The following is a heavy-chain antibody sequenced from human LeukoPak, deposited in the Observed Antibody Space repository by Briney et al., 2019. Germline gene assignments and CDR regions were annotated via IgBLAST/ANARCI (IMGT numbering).Heavy chain of an antibody. V-gene: IGHV4-59*12. D-gene: IGHD1-26*01. CDR2: IHYSGGI. CDR1: GVSINTYY. CDR3: SRESGAFCPFGY. Sequence: SETLSLTCSVSGVSINTYYWSWIRQPPGKGLEWIGYIHYSGGIKYNPSLKSRVTMSLDGSRNQLSLTLTSVTAADTAIYYCSRESGAFCPFGYWGQGTLVIVPP. J-gene: IGHJ4*02.